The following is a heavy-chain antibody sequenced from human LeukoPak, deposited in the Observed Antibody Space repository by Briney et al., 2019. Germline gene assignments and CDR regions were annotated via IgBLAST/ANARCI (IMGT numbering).Heavy chain of an antibody. J-gene: IGHJ6*03. CDR1: GFTFSSYW. CDR3: ARDPSGDPRKDYYYYYYMDV. Sequence: GGSLRLSCAASGFTFSSYWMHWVRQAPGKGLVWVSRINSDGSSTSYADSVKGRFTISRDNAKNTLYLQMNSLRAEDTAVYYCARDPSGDPRKDYYYYYYMDVWGKGTTVTVSS. CDR2: INSDGSST. V-gene: IGHV3-74*01. D-gene: IGHD4-17*01.